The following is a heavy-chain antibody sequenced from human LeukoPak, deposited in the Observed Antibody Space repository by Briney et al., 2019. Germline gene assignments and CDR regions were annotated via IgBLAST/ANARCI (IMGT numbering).Heavy chain of an antibody. D-gene: IGHD3-22*01. CDR2: ISYDGSNK. J-gene: IGHJ4*02. V-gene: IGHV3-30-3*01. Sequence: PGGSLRLSCAASGFTFSSYAMHWVRQAPGKGLEWVAVISYDGSNKYYADSVKGRFTISRDNSKNTLYLQMNSLRAEDTAVYYCARDPNHYYDSSGYFDYWGLGTLVTVSS. CDR3: ARDPNHYYDSSGYFDY. CDR1: GFTFSSYA.